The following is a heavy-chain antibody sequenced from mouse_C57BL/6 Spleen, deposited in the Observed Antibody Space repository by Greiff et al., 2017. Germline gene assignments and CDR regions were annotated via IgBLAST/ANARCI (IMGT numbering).Heavy chain of an antibody. CDR2: IWSDGST. CDR1: GFSLTSYG. V-gene: IGHV2-6*03. Sequence: VKLVESGPGLVAPSQSLSITCTVSGFSLTSYGVHWVRQPPGKGLEWLVVIWSDGSTTYNSALKSRLSISKDNSKSQVFLKMNSLQTDDTAMYYCAIPGHGYSYAMDYWGQGTSVTVSS. D-gene: IGHD2-3*01. CDR3: AIPGHGYSYAMDY. J-gene: IGHJ4*01.